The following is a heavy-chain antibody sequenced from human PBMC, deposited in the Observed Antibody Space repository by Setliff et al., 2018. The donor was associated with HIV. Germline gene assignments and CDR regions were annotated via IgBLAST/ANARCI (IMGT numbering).Heavy chain of an antibody. CDR1: GGSFSDFS. CDR2: INHRGST. D-gene: IGHD3-16*01. V-gene: IGHV4-34*01. CDR3: ARAGIPPLGARRWFDP. Sequence: SETLSLTCAVYGGSFSDFSWTWIRQPPGKGLEWIGEINHRGSTIYNPSLKSRVSISVDTSKKQFSLKLDSVTASDTAVYYCARAGIPPLGARRWFDPWGQGTLVTVSS. J-gene: IGHJ5*02.